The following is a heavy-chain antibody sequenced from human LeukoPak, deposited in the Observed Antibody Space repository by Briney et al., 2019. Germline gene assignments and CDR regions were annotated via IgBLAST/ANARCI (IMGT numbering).Heavy chain of an antibody. Sequence: GGSLRLSCAPSGFIFSSYAMSWVRHAPGKGREWVSGISGGGGRTYYVDSVKGQFTISRDNSKNTLYLQMNSLRAEDTAVYYCAAQWLPLGAFDMWGQGTMVTVSS. V-gene: IGHV3-23*01. CDR3: AAQWLPLGAFDM. J-gene: IGHJ3*02. CDR2: ISGGGGRT. CDR1: GFIFSSYA. D-gene: IGHD6-19*01.